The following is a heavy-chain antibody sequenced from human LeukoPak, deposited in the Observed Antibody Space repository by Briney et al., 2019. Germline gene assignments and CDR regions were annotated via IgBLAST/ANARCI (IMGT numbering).Heavy chain of an antibody. Sequence: AEPLTLSCPPSGFTFNNYSISWVRQAPRKGLAWVSAINISHGSTYYSDSVKGQFTISKDNSKNTLYLQMNSLRAEATADYCCARVGCMITFGGVIAIPHYYYMDVWGKGTTITVSS. V-gene: IGHV3-23*01. CDR2: INISHGST. J-gene: IGHJ6*03. D-gene: IGHD3-16*02. CDR3: ARVGCMITFGGVIAIPHYYYMDV. CDR1: GFTFNNYS.